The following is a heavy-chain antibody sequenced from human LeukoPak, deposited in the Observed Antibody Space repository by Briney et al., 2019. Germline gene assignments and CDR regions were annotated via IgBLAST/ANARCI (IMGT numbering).Heavy chain of an antibody. V-gene: IGHV3-23*01. CDR2: SGTAGDT. CDR1: GISLSNYA. CDR3: AKKTPGTYPFDY. Sequence: PGGSLRLSCVVSGISLSNYAMNWVRQVPGKGLEWVSASGTAGDTYYADSVKGRFTISRDDSKNTLYLQMTSLRAEDTAVYYCAKKTPGTYPFDYWGQGTLVTVSP. D-gene: IGHD6-13*01. J-gene: IGHJ4*02.